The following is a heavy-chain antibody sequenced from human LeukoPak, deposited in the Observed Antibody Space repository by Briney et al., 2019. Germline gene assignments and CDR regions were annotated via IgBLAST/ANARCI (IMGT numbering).Heavy chain of an antibody. Sequence: GGSLRLSCAASGFTFSSYAMSWVRQAPGKGLEWVSAISGSGGSTYYADSVKGRYTISRDNSKNTLYLQMNSLRAEDTAVYYCAKGSGYYYDSSGHFDYRGQGTLVTVSS. V-gene: IGHV3-23*01. CDR2: ISGSGGST. D-gene: IGHD3-22*01. CDR1: GFTFSSYA. J-gene: IGHJ4*02. CDR3: AKGSGYYYDSSGHFDY.